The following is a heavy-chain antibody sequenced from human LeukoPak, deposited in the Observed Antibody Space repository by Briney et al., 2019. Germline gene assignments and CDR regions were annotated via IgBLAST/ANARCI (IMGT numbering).Heavy chain of an antibody. CDR1: GGSISSSSYY. J-gene: IGHJ4*02. V-gene: IGHV4-39*01. CDR3: ARRSGGYYDI. CDR2: IYYSGST. Sequence: SETLSLTCTVSGGSISSSSYYWGWIRQPPGKGLEWIGSIYYSGSTHYNPSLKSRVTISVDTSKNQFSLKLSSVTAADTAVYYCARRSGGYYDIWGQGTLVTVSS. D-gene: IGHD1-26*01.